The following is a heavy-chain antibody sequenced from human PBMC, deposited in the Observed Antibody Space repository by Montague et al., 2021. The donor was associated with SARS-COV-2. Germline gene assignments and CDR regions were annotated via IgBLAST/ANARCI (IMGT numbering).Heavy chain of an antibody. D-gene: IGHD3-10*01. CDR2: IFHSGST. CDR3: AIRITMVRGVTKRNNWFDP. V-gene: IGHV4-4*02. Sequence: SETLSLTCAVSGGSISSDNWWSWVRQSPGKGLEWIGEIFHSGSTNYNPSLKSRVTMSVDKSKNDFSLKLSPVTAADTAMYYCAIRITMVRGVTKRNNWFDPWGRGILVTVSS. CDR1: GGSISSDNW. J-gene: IGHJ5*02.